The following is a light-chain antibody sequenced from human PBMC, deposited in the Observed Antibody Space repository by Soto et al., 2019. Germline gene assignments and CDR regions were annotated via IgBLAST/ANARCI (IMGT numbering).Light chain of an antibody. Sequence: EIVMTQSPATLSVSPGERATLSCRASQSVNSNLAWYQQKPGQAPRLLIYATSTRATGNPDRFSVSGSGTEFSLNISNRQSEGFVVYHCQQYDNKPPITFGQGTRLEIK. J-gene: IGKJ5*01. CDR2: ATS. V-gene: IGKV3-15*01. CDR1: QSVNSN. CDR3: QQYDNKPPIT.